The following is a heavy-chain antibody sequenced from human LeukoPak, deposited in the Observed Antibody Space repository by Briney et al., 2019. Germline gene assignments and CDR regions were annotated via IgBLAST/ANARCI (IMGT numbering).Heavy chain of an antibody. V-gene: IGHV4-39*01. CDR2: IYYRGST. J-gene: IGHJ5*02. D-gene: IGHD3-10*01. CDR3: AILGTGSS. CDR1: GGSISSSTYY. Sequence: SETLSLTCTVSGGSISSSTYYWGWIRQPPGRGLEWIGTIYYRGSTSYNPSLKSRVTISVDTSNNQFSLRLSSVTAADTAVYYCAILGTGSSWGQGTLVTVSS.